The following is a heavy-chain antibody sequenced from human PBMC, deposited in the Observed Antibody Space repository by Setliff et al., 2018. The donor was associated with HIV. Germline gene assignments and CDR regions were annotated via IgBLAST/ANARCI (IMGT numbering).Heavy chain of an antibody. V-gene: IGHV4-39*07. J-gene: IGHJ4*02. CDR2: IYYSGST. D-gene: IGHD6-19*01. CDR3: EVAGQ. Sequence: SETLSLTCTVPGGSISSSSYYWGWIRQPPGKGLEWIGNIYYSGSTYYNPSLKSRVTMSLDTSKNQFSLKLRSVTAADTAVYYCEVAGQWGQGTLVTVSS. CDR1: GGSISSSSYY.